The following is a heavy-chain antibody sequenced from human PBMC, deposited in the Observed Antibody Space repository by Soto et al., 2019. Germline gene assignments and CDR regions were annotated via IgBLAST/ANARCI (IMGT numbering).Heavy chain of an antibody. D-gene: IGHD5-12*01. Sequence: GGSLRFSCAASGFTFSSYAMSWVRQAPGKGLEWVSAISGSGGSTYYADSVKGRFTISRDNSKNTLYLQMNSLRAEDTAVYYCAKDFLGYETRPYYFDYWGQGTLVTVSS. J-gene: IGHJ4*02. CDR2: ISGSGGST. V-gene: IGHV3-23*01. CDR1: GFTFSSYA. CDR3: AKDFLGYETRPYYFDY.